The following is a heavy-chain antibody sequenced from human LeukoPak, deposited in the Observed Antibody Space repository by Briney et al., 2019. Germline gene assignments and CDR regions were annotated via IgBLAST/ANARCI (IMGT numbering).Heavy chain of an antibody. Sequence: PGGSLRLSCAASGFTFSSYSMNWVRQAPGKGLEWVSSISSSSSYIYYADSVKGRFTISRDNAKNSLYLQMNSLRAEDTAVYYCARVLREYSYAYSGGFDYWGQGTLVIVSS. CDR1: GFTFSSYS. CDR2: ISSSSSYI. V-gene: IGHV3-21*01. D-gene: IGHD5-18*01. CDR3: ARVLREYSYAYSGGFDY. J-gene: IGHJ4*02.